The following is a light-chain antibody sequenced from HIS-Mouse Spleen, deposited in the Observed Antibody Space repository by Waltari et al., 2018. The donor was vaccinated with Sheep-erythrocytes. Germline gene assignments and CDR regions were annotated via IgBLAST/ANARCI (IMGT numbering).Light chain of an antibody. CDR1: SLPKKY. V-gene: IGLV3-10*01. Sequence: SYELTQPPSVSVSPGQTARIPCSGDSLPKKYAYWYQQKSGQDPVLVIYEDSKRPSGIPERFSGSTSGTMATLTISGAQVEDEADYYCYSTDSSGNHWVFGGGTKLTVL. CDR2: EDS. J-gene: IGLJ3*02. CDR3: YSTDSSGNHWV.